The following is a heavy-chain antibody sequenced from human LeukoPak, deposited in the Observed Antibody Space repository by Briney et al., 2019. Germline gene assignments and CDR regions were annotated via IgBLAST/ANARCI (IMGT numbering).Heavy chain of an antibody. D-gene: IGHD6-19*01. V-gene: IGHV4-4*07. CDR3: ASSGLSSGWFPDY. CDR1: GGPISSYY. CDR2: IYTSGST. J-gene: IGHJ4*02. Sequence: PSETLSLTCTVSGGPISSYYWSWIRQPAGKGLEWIGHIYTSGSTNYNPSLKSRITMSVDTSKNQFSLRLSSMTAADTAVYYCASSGLSSGWFPDYWGQGTLVTVSS.